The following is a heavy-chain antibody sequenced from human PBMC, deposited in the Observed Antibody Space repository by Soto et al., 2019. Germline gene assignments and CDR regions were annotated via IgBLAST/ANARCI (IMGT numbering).Heavy chain of an antibody. V-gene: IGHV1-69*02. CDR2: IIPVLGLT. Sequence: QVQLVQSGAEVKKPGSSVKVSCKASGGAFSSYTINWVRQAPGQGLEWMGRIIPVLGLTNYEQQFRGKVKISADTSTTTVYMELTSLRSEDSAMYYCVTAYQLLEYWGQGTQLTVSS. CDR3: VTAYQLLEY. D-gene: IGHD2-2*01. J-gene: IGHJ4*02. CDR1: GGAFSSYT.